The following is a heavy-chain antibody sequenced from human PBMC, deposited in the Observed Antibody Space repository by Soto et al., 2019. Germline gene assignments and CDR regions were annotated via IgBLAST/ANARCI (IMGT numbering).Heavy chain of an antibody. D-gene: IGHD3-22*01. CDR1: GGSISSSSYY. CDR2: IYYSGST. CDR3: AVLNDSSGYYNFPFDY. J-gene: IGHJ4*02. Sequence: TSETLSLTCTVSGGSISSSSYYWGWIRQPPGKGLEWIGSIYYSGSTYYNPSLKSRVTISVDTSKNQFSLKLSSVTAADTAVYYCAVLNDSSGYYNFPFDYWGQGTLVTVSS. V-gene: IGHV4-39*01.